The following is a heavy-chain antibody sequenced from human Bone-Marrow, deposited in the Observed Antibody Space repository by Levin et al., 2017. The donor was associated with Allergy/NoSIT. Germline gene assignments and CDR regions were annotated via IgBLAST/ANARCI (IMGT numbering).Heavy chain of an antibody. CDR1: GFTFSSYW. CDR2: INSDGSST. V-gene: IGHV3-74*01. CDR3: ARDGIEYSSPTGWFDP. D-gene: IGHD6-6*01. J-gene: IGHJ5*02. Sequence: ASVKVSCAASGFTFSSYWMHWVRQAPGKGLVWVSRINSDGSSTSYADSVKGRFTISRDNAKNTLYLQMNSLRAEDTAVYYCARDGIEYSSPTGWFDPWGQGTLVTVSS.